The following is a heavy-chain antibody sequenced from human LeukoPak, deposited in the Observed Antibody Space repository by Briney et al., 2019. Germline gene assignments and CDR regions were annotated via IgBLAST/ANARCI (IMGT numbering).Heavy chain of an antibody. Sequence: GGSLRLSCAASGFTFSSYSMNWVRQAPGKGLEWVSYISSSSNTIYYADSAKGRFTISRHNAKNSLYLQMNSLRAEDTALYYCARDGSSRTYWAYYFDYWGQGTLVTVSS. J-gene: IGHJ4*02. CDR1: GFTFSSYS. V-gene: IGHV3-48*01. CDR2: ISSSSNTI. D-gene: IGHD2-8*02. CDR3: ARDGSSRTYWAYYFDY.